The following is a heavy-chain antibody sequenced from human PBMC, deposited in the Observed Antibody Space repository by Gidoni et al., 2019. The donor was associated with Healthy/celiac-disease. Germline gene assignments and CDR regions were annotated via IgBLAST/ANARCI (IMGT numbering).Heavy chain of an antibody. J-gene: IGHJ6*02. Sequence: QVQLVESGGGVVQPGGSLRLSCAASGFTFSSYGMHWVRQAPGKGLEWVAFIRYDGSNKYYADSVKGRFTISRDNSKNTLYLQMNSLRAEDTAVYYCAKDIPVIAPNRSAGMDVWGQGTTVTVSS. D-gene: IGHD2-2*01. CDR2: IRYDGSNK. V-gene: IGHV3-30*02. CDR3: AKDIPVIAPNRSAGMDV. CDR1: GFTFSSYG.